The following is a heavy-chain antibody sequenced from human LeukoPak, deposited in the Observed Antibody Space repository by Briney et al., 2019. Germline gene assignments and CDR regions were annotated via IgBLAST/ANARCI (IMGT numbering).Heavy chain of an antibody. CDR1: GFTFSTNS. D-gene: IGHD3-10*01. V-gene: IGHV3-48*02. J-gene: IGHJ4*02. Sequence: GGSLRLSCAASGFTFSTNSMNWVRQAPGKGLEWVSYISSSSSDMKYADSVKGRFTISRDNAKNSLYLQVNSLRDEDTAVYYCARDSFSGTTYKPLFDYWGQGTLVTVSS. CDR2: ISSSSSDM. CDR3: ARDSFSGTTYKPLFDY.